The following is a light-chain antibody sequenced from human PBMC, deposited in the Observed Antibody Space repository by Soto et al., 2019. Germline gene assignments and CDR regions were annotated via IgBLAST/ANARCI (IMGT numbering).Light chain of an antibody. J-gene: IGKJ2*01. CDR1: QSVNNN. Sequence: EIILTQSPASLSVSPGERATLSCRASQSVNNNLAWYQQKPGQAPRLLIYGASTRATGIPGRFRGSGSGTEFTLTITSLQYEDFAVYFCQQYNNFTQDTFGQGTKLEIK. V-gene: IGKV3-15*01. CDR2: GAS. CDR3: QQYNNFTQDT.